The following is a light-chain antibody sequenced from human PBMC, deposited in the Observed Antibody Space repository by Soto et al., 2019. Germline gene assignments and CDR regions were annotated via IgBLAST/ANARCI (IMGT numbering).Light chain of an antibody. CDR1: QIISTY. CDR3: QQANSFPIT. J-gene: IGKJ5*01. V-gene: IGKV1-39*01. CDR2: AAS. Sequence: DIQMTQSPSSLSASVGDRVTITCRASQIISTYLNWYQQRAGLAPRLLIYAASSLQSGVPPRFSGSGSGTDFTLTISSLQPEDFATYYCQQANSFPITFGQGTRLEIK.